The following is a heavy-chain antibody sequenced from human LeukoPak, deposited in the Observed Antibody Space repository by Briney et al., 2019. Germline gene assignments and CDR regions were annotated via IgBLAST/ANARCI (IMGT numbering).Heavy chain of an antibody. D-gene: IGHD6-13*01. J-gene: IGHJ4*02. CDR3: AKGGIAAAPGYFDY. CDR2: ISSSSSYI. Sequence: PGGSLRLSCAASGFTFSSYSMNWVRQAPGKGLEWVSSISSSSSYIYYADSVKGRFTISRDNAKNSLYLQMNSLRAEDTAVYYCAKGGIAAAPGYFDYWGQGTLVTVSS. V-gene: IGHV3-21*01. CDR1: GFTFSSYS.